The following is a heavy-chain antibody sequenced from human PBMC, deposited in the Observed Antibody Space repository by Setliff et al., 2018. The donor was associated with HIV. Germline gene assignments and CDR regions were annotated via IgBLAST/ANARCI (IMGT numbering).Heavy chain of an antibody. Sequence: SETLSLTCTVSRGSISSGGYYWSWIRQHPGKGLEWIGCIYYTGSTYYYPSLKSRVTISVDTSKNQFSLKLSSVTAADTAVYFCARDRAERTETSDYWYFDLWGRGTLVTVSS. D-gene: IGHD1-26*01. J-gene: IGHJ2*01. CDR3: ARDRAERTETSDYWYFDL. CDR2: IYYTGST. V-gene: IGHV4-31*03. CDR1: RGSISSGGYY.